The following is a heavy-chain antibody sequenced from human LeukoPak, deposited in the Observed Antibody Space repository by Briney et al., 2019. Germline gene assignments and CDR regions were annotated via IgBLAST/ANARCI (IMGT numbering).Heavy chain of an antibody. J-gene: IGHJ4*02. CDR1: GGSISSYY. V-gene: IGHV4-59*08. D-gene: IGHD5-18*01. Sequence: KSSETLSLTCTVSGGSISSYYWSWIRQPPGKGLEWIGYIYYSGSTNYNPSLKSRVTISVDTSKNQFSLKLSSVTAADTAVYYCASITVDTAMVYFDYWGQGTLVTVSS. CDR3: ASITVDTAMVYFDY. CDR2: IYYSGST.